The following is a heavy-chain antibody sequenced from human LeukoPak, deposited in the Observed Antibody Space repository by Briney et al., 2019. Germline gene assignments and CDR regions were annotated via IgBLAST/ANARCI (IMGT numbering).Heavy chain of an antibody. CDR2: ISSSSSYI. D-gene: IGHD2-2*01. V-gene: IGHV3-21*01. J-gene: IGHJ4*02. CDR3: ARDPGVPAAVLDY. Sequence: GGSLRLSCAASGFTFSSYSMNWVRQAPGKGLEWVSSISSSSSYIYYADSVKGRFTISRDNAKNSLYLQMNSLGAEDTAVYYCARDPGVPAAVLDYWGQGTLVTVSS. CDR1: GFTFSSYS.